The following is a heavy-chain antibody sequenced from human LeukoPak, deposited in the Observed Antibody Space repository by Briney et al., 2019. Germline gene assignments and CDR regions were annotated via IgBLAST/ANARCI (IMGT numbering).Heavy chain of an antibody. J-gene: IGHJ5*02. CDR3: ARVGNPLVTVFAWFDP. V-gene: IGHV4-38-2*02. CDR1: DYSISNTYY. Sequence: SETLSLTCTVSDYSISNTYYWGWIRQAPGKGLEWIGSIYYSGSTYYNPSLKSRVTMSVDTSTNQFSLKLSSVTAADTALYYCARVGNPLVTVFAWFDPWGQGTLVTVSS. CDR2: IYYSGST. D-gene: IGHD3-3*01.